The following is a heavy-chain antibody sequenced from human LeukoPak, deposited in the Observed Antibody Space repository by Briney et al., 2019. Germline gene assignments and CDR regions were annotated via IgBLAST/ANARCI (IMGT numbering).Heavy chain of an antibody. CDR3: ARGEYGLFDY. J-gene: IGHJ4*02. CDR2: IYYSGST. Sequence: SETLSLTCTVSGGSISGGSYYWSWIRQPPGKGLEWIGYIYYSGSTKYNLSLKSRVTISVDASKNQLSLKLSSVTAADTAVYYCARGEYGLFDYWGQGTLVTVSS. CDR1: GGSISGGSYY. D-gene: IGHD2/OR15-2a*01. V-gene: IGHV4-61*01.